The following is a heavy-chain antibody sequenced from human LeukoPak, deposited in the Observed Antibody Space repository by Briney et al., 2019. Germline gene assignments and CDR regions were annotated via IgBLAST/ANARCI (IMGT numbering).Heavy chain of an antibody. CDR2: IWYDGSNK. CDR3: ARGAEVEMATIDY. CDR1: GFTFSTYG. D-gene: IGHD5-24*01. J-gene: IGHJ4*02. V-gene: IGHV3-33*01. Sequence: PGGSLRLSCGASGFTFSTYGIHWVRQAPGKGLEWVAVIWYDGSNKYYADSVKGRFTISRDNSKNTLYLQMNSLRAEDTAVYYCARGAEVEMATIDYWGQGTLVTVSS.